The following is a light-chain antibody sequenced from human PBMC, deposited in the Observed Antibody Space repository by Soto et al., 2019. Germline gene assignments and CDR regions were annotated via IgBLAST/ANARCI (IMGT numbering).Light chain of an antibody. CDR3: QSYDSSLSGWV. Sequence: QSVLTQPPSVSGAPGQTVTISCTGSSPNIGAGYDVHWYQHLPGTAPKLLIYGSSNRPSGVPDRFSGSKSGTSASLAITGLQAEDEADYYCQSYDSSLSGWVFGGGTKLTVL. V-gene: IGLV1-40*01. CDR1: SPNIGAGYD. CDR2: GSS. J-gene: IGLJ3*02.